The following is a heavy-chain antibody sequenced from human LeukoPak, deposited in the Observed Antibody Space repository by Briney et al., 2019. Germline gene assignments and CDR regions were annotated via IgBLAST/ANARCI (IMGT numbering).Heavy chain of an antibody. Sequence: SQSLSLTWTVSGGSISSYYWSWMRQPPGKGLEWIGYIYYSGSTNYNPSLKSRVTISVDTSKNQFSLKLSSVTAADTAVYYCARGGFSYGPWAFDIWGQGTMVTVSS. CDR1: GGSISSYY. CDR2: IYYSGST. D-gene: IGHD5-18*01. CDR3: ARGGFSYGPWAFDI. J-gene: IGHJ3*02. V-gene: IGHV4-59*01.